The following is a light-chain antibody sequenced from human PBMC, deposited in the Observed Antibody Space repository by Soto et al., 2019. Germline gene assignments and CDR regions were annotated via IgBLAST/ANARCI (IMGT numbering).Light chain of an antibody. J-gene: IGKJ4*01. Sequence: DIVMTQSPDSLAVSLGERATINCKSSQSVLYSANNKNYLAWYQQKPGQPPKLLIYWASNRESGVPDRFSGSGSGTDVTLTISSLQAEDVAVYYCQEYSSMPLTFGGGTKVEIK. CDR1: QSVLYSANNKNY. CDR3: QEYSSMPLT. V-gene: IGKV4-1*01. CDR2: WAS.